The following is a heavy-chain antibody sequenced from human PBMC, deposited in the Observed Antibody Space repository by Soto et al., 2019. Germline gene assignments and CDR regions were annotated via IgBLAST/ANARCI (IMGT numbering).Heavy chain of an antibody. D-gene: IGHD6-19*01. V-gene: IGHV4-59*01. J-gene: IGHJ5*02. CDR1: GGSISSYY. CDR3: ARDPGSSGWYGAFDP. Sequence: SETLPHTCTVSGGSISSYYRSWILQHPGKGLEWIGYIYYSGSTNYNPSLKSRVTISVDTSKNQFSLRLSSVTAADTAVYYCARDPGSSGWYGAFDPWGQGTLVTVSS. CDR2: IYYSGST.